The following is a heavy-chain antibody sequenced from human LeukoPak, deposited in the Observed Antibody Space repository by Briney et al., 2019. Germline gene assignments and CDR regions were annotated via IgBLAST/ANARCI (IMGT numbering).Heavy chain of an antibody. CDR3: ASWRPGSTYASFED. Sequence: HPGGSLRLSCAASGFTFSTYAMQWVRQAPGKGLECVAVVSYDGKNKYYADSVKGRFTISKDTSRNSLYLQMNILRPEDTAVYYCASWRPGSTYASFEDWGQGTLVIVSS. CDR2: VSYDGKNK. V-gene: IGHV3-30*04. J-gene: IGHJ4*02. CDR1: GFTFSTYA. D-gene: IGHD1-1*01.